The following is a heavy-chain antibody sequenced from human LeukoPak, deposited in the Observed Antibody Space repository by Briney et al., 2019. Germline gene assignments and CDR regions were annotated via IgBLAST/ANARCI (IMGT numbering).Heavy chain of an antibody. CDR3: ASRLTGYRFEDY. CDR2: IYHSGST. J-gene: IGHJ4*02. V-gene: IGHV4-30-2*01. CDR1: GGSISSGGYY. Sequence: SETLSLTCTVSGGSISSGGYYWSWIRQPPGKGLEWIGYIYHSGSTYYNPSLKSRVTISVDRSKNQFSLKLSSVTAADTAVYYCASRLTGYRFEDYWGQGTLVTVSS. D-gene: IGHD5-18*01.